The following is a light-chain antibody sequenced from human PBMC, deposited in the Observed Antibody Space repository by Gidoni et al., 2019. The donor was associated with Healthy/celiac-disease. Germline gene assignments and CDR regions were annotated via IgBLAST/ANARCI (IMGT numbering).Light chain of an antibody. V-gene: IGKV1-8*01. Sequence: AVRMTQSPSSFSASTGDRVTLPCRASQGISRSLAWYQQKPGKAPKLLIYAASTLQSGVPSRFIGSGAGTEVSPTISSLQSEDFATVYCQQYYSYPQYTFGQGTKLEIK. J-gene: IGKJ2*01. CDR1: QGISRS. CDR2: AAS. CDR3: QQYYSYPQYT.